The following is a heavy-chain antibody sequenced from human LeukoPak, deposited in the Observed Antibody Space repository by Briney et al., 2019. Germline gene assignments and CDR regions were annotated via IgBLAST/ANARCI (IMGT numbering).Heavy chain of an antibody. V-gene: IGHV4-39*01. Sequence: PSQTLSLTCTVSGDSISSSSYYWGWIRQPPGKGLEWIGSIYYSGSTYYNPSLKSRVTISVDTSKNQFSLKLSSVTAADTAVYYCARRSVDTAMVIGYWGQGTLVTVSS. J-gene: IGHJ4*02. CDR2: IYYSGST. CDR1: GDSISSSSYY. CDR3: ARRSVDTAMVIGY. D-gene: IGHD5-18*01.